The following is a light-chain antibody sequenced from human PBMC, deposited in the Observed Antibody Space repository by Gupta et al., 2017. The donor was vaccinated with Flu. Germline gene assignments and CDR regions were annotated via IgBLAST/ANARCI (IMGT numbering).Light chain of an antibody. J-gene: IGKJ1*01. CDR3: MQALQTPPT. Sequence: DIVMNQSPLSLPVTHGEPASISCRSSQSLLHSNGYNYLDWYLQKPGQSPQLLIYLGSNRASGVPDRFSGSGSGTDFTLKISRVEAEDVGVYYCMQALQTPPTFGQGTKVEIK. CDR2: LGS. CDR1: QSLLHSNGYNY. V-gene: IGKV2-28*01.